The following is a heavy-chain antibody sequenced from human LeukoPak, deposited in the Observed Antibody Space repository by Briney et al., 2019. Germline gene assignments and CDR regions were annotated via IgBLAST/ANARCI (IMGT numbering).Heavy chain of an antibody. V-gene: IGHV1-58*01. CDR3: AAAGGTGTTRYYYDYMDV. Sequence: SVNVSFTASGFTFTASVLQWVGQARGQPLEWIGWIVVGSGDTNYAQKFQERVTITRDMSTSTAYMELSSLRSEDTAVYYCAAAGGTGTTRYYYDYMDVWGKGTTVTVSS. CDR1: GFTFTASV. J-gene: IGHJ6*03. D-gene: IGHD1/OR15-1a*01. CDR2: IVVGSGDT.